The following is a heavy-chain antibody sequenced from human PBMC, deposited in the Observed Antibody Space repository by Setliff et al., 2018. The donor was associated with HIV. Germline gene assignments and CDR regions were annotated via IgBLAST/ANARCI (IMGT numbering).Heavy chain of an antibody. CDR1: GGSISSGSYY. Sequence: PSETLSLTCTVSGGSISSGSYYWSWIRQPAGKGLEWIGHIYTSGSTNYNPSLKSRVTISVDTSKNQFSLKMSSVTAADTAVYYCAREARLDYHDSGYSYHYHYMDVWGRGTTVTVSS. CDR3: AREARLDYHDSGYSYHYHYMDV. J-gene: IGHJ6*03. CDR2: IYTSGST. D-gene: IGHD3-22*01. V-gene: IGHV4-61*09.